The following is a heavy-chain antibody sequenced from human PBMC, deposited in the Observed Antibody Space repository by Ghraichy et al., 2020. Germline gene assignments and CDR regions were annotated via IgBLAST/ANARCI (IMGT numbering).Heavy chain of an antibody. J-gene: IGHJ4*02. CDR2: IYWDDDK. V-gene: IGHV2-5*02. Sequence: SGPTLVKPTQTLTLTCTFSGFSLRTRGVGVGWIRQPPGKALEWLALIYWDDDKRYSPSLKSRLSITKDTSKNQVVLTMTNMDPVDTATYYCARQGRYFFDSSGSDYFDYWGQGTLVTVSS. CDR1: GFSLRTRGVG. CDR3: ARQGRYFFDSSGSDYFDY. D-gene: IGHD3-22*01.